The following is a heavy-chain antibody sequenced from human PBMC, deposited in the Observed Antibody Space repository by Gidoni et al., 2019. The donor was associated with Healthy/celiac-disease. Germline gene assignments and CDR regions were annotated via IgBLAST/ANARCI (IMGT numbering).Heavy chain of an antibody. D-gene: IGHD3-10*01. CDR3: AREAYYGSGSYYGTDY. Sequence: QVQLVESGGGVVKPGRYLRLSCAASGLTFSSYGMHWVRQAPGKGLEWVAVIWYDGSNKYYADSVKVRFTISRVNSKNTLYLQMNSLRAEDTAVYYCAREAYYGSGSYYGTDYWGQGTLVTVSS. CDR2: IWYDGSNK. J-gene: IGHJ4*02. CDR1: GLTFSSYG. V-gene: IGHV3-33*01.